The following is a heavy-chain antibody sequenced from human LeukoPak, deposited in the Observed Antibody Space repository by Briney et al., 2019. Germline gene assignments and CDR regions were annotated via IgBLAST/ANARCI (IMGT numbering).Heavy chain of an antibody. CDR1: GFTFSSYA. CDR2: IYSGGST. D-gene: IGHD6-19*01. Sequence: GGSLRLSCAASGFTFSSYAMSWVRQAPGKGLEWVSVIYSGGSTYYADSVKGRFTVSRDNSKNTLYLQMNSLRAEDTAVYYCAREVAGTFDYWGQGTLVTVSS. V-gene: IGHV3-66*01. J-gene: IGHJ4*02. CDR3: AREVAGTFDY.